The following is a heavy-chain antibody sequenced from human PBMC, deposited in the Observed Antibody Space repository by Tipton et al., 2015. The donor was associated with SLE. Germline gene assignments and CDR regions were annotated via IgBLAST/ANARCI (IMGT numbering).Heavy chain of an antibody. CDR1: GGSISSSSYY. V-gene: IGHV4-39*07. J-gene: IGHJ4*02. CDR3: ARGPLWSGSWDY. CDR2: IYYSGST. D-gene: IGHD3-3*01. Sequence: LRLSCTVSGGSISSSSYYWGWIRQPPGKGLEWIGSIYYSGSTYYNPSLKSRVTISVDTSKNQFSLKLSSVTAADTAVYYCARGPLWSGSWDYWGQGTLVTVSS.